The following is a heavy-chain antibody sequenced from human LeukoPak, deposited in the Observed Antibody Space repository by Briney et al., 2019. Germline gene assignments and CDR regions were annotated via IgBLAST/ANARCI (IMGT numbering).Heavy chain of an antibody. CDR2: INHSGST. Sequence: SETLSLPCAVYGGSFSVYYWRWIRQPPGKGPKWIGEINHSGSTNYNPSLKSRVTISVDTSKNQFSLKLSSVTAADTAVYYCARGKVMTTVTPFNYGGQETLVTVSS. CDR3: ARGKVMTTVTPFNY. J-gene: IGHJ4*02. D-gene: IGHD4-11*01. V-gene: IGHV4-34*01. CDR1: GGSFSVYY.